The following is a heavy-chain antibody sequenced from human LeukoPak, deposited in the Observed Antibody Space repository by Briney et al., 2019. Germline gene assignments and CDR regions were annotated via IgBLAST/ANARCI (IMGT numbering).Heavy chain of an antibody. CDR1: GVTFSDDY. CDR2: ICDSGSTI. J-gene: IGHJ4*02. CDR3: ARDRLGDYDHSGYYDK. V-gene: IGHV3-11*01. Sequence: PRGTLRLSSAASGVTFSDDYMSCGRGAPGKGGGCGSYICDSGSTIYYAASVKGRFTISRDKYKNSVYLQMNNLGAEDPAVYYCARDRLGDYDHSGYYDKWGQGTLVTVSS. D-gene: IGHD3-22*01.